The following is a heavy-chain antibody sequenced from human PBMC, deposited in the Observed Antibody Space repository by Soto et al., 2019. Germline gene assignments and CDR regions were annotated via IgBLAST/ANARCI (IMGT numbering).Heavy chain of an antibody. CDR2: LLPVFGTA. D-gene: IGHD4-4*01. CDR1: GGTFSSLA. V-gene: IGHV1-69*06. J-gene: IGHJ4*02. CDR3: ARSPAVFDY. Sequence: QVQLGPSGAAVKKPGSSVIVSCKASGGTFSSLAISWVLQAPGQGLEWMGGLLPVFGTANYAQKFQDRITITSDKSTIPSYMELSSLRSEDTAVYYCARSPAVFDYWGKGTMVTVSS.